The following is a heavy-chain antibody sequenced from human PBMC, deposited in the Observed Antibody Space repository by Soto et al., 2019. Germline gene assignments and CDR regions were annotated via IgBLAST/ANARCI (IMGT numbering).Heavy chain of an antibody. CDR3: ARDSDWY. CDR2: ISYDGSNK. Sequence: QVQLVESGGGVVQPGRSLRLSCAASGFTFSSYAMHWVRQAPGKGLERVAVISYDGSNKYYADSVKGRFTISRDNSKNTLYLQMNSLRAEDTAVYYCARDSDWYWGQGTLVTVSS. J-gene: IGHJ4*02. V-gene: IGHV3-30-3*01. D-gene: IGHD2-21*01. CDR1: GFTFSSYA.